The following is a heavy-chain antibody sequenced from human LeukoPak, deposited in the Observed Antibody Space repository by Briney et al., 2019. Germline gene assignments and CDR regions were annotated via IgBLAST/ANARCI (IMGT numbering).Heavy chain of an antibody. Sequence: GASVKVSCKASGYTFTSYGISWVRQAPGQGLEWMGWISAYNGNTNYAQKLQGRVTMTTDTSTTTAYIELRSLRSDDTAVYYCAREISNYCSSTSCYYGNFDYWGQGTLVTVSS. CDR1: GYTFTSYG. J-gene: IGHJ4*02. D-gene: IGHD2-2*01. V-gene: IGHV1-18*01. CDR2: ISAYNGNT. CDR3: AREISNYCSSTSCYYGNFDY.